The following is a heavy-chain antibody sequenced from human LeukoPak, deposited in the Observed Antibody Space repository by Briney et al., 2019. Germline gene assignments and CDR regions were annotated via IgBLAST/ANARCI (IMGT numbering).Heavy chain of an antibody. CDR1: GFTFSSYW. Sequence: GGSLRLSCVASGFTFSSYWMSWVCQAPGKGLEWVANIKQDGSEKYYVDSVKGRVTISRDNAKNSLYLQMDSLTAEDTAIYYCARALGVMTATHFDYWGQGTLVTVSS. CDR2: IKQDGSEK. V-gene: IGHV3-7*01. J-gene: IGHJ4*02. D-gene: IGHD2-21*02. CDR3: ARALGVMTATHFDY.